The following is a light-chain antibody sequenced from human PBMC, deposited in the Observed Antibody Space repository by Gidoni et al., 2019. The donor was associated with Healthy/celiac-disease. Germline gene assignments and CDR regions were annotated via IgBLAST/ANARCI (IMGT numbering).Light chain of an antibody. V-gene: IGKV1-5*03. Sequence: DIQMTQSPSTLSASVGDRVTITCRASQSISSWLAWYQQKPGKAPKLLIYKASSLESGVPSRFSGSGSGTEFTLTISSLQPDEFATYYCQQYNSLWTFXXXTKVEIK. CDR1: QSISSW. CDR3: QQYNSLWT. J-gene: IGKJ1*01. CDR2: KAS.